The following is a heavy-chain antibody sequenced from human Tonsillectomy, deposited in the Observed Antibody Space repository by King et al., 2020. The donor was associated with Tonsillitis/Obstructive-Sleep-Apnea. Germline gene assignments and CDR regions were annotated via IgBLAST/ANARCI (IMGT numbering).Heavy chain of an antibody. CDR3: ARDFRGYCSSTSCYMAEYFQH. J-gene: IGHJ1*01. V-gene: IGHV3-11*05. CDR2: IRSSRRYT. D-gene: IGHD2-2*02. CDR1: GFPFRASY. Sequence: VPLVASGGGLVPPGGSLRLSCAASGFPFRASYLRWIRPAPGPGLAWVSYIRSSRRYTHSADSVKGRFTLSRANAKNSLYLPMTSLRAEDTAVYYCARDFRGYCSSTSCYMAEYFQHWGQGTLVTVSS.